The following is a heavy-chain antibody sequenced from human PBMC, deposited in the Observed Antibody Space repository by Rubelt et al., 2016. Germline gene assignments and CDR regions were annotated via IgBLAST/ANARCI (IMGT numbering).Heavy chain of an antibody. J-gene: IGHJ1*01. Sequence: GEGLEWVSSISSSSSYIYCADSVKGRFTISRDNAKNSLYLQMNSLRAEDTALYYCARSPGGNSVFYLQHWGQGTLVTVSS. D-gene: IGHD4-23*01. CDR3: ARSPGGNSVFYLQH. CDR2: ISSSSSYI. V-gene: IGHV3-21*04.